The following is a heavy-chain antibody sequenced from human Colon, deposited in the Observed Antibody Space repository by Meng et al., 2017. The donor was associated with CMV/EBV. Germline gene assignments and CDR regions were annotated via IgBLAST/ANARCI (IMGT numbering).Heavy chain of an antibody. D-gene: IGHD1-26*01. J-gene: IGHJ5*02. CDR3: VGELPGHNWFDP. V-gene: IGHV1-24*01. Sequence: ASVKVSCKVSGYTLTELSMHWVRQAPGKGLEWMGGFDPEDGETIYAQKFQGRVTMTEDTSTDTAYMELSSLRSEDTAVYYCVGELPGHNWFDPLGQGTLVTVSS. CDR1: GYTLTELS. CDR2: FDPEDGET.